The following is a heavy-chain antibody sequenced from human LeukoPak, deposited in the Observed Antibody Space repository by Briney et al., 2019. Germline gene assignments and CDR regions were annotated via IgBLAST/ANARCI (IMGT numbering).Heavy chain of an antibody. CDR3: ARVVAAAMSSRFDP. Sequence: GASVNVSCKASGGTFSSYAISWVRQAPGQGLEWMGWINPNSGGTNYAQKFQGRVTMTRDTSISTAYMELSRLRSDDTAVYYCARVVAAAMSSRFDPWGQGTLVTVSS. V-gene: IGHV1-2*02. D-gene: IGHD6-13*01. CDR2: INPNSGGT. CDR1: GGTFSSYA. J-gene: IGHJ5*02.